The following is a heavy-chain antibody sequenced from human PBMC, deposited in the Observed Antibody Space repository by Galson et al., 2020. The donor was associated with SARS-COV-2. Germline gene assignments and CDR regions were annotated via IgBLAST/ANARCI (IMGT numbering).Heavy chain of an antibody. D-gene: IGHD3-3*01. J-gene: IGHJ4*02. CDR2: ISSSGSTI. CDR1: GFTFSSYE. V-gene: IGHV3-48*03. Sequence: GGSLRLSCAASGFTFSSYEMNWVRQAPGKGLEWVSYISSSGSTIYYADSVKGRFTISRDNAKNSLYLQMNSLRAEDTAVYYCARDFGFWSGYYMSYFDYWGQGTLVTVSS. CDR3: ARDFGFWSGYYMSYFDY.